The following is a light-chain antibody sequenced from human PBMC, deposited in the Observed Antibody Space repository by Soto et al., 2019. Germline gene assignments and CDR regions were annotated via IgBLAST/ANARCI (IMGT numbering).Light chain of an antibody. CDR3: QQYATSLGT. V-gene: IGKV3-20*01. CDR2: GAS. Sequence: EIVLTQSPGTLSLAPGERATLSCRASQSVDTNYLAWYQQKPGQAPRLLIYGASSRATGIPDRFRGSGSGTDFTLTITRLEPEDFVVYYCQQYATSLGTLGQGTKVDIK. J-gene: IGKJ1*01. CDR1: QSVDTNY.